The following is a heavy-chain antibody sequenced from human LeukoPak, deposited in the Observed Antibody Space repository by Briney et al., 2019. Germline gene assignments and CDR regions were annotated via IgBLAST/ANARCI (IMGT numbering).Heavy chain of an antibody. CDR2: IIPILGIA. V-gene: IGHV1-69*04. D-gene: IGHD2-2*01. Sequence: HWASVKVFCKASGCTFTSYGISWVRQAPGQGLEWMGRIIPILGIANYAQKFQGRVTITADKSTSTAYMELSSLRSEDTAVYYCVVAVPAAIPLYYYYGMDVWGQGTTVTVSS. CDR3: VVAVPAAIPLYYYYGMDV. CDR1: GCTFTSYG. J-gene: IGHJ6*02.